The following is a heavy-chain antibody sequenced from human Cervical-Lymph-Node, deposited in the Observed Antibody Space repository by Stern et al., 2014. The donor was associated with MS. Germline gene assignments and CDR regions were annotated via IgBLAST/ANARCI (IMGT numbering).Heavy chain of an antibody. CDR3: ARDFTVAGSFDY. J-gene: IGHJ4*02. D-gene: IGHD6-19*01. Sequence: VQLEESGPGLVRPAQTLSLTCTVSGGSISGGDSYWGWIRPPSGKGLEWIGYIDNIGTTYYNPALKRRLTISIDTPKNQFSLRLTSVTAADTAVYYCARDFTVAGSFDYWGQGTLVTVSS. V-gene: IGHV4-30-4*01. CDR1: GGSISGGDSY. CDR2: IDNIGTT.